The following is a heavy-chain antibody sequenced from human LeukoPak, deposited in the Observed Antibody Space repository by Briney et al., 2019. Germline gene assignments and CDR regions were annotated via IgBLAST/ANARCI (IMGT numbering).Heavy chain of an antibody. CDR1: GGTFSSYA. V-gene: IGHV1-18*01. D-gene: IGHD2-15*01. CDR2: ISAYNGNT. J-gene: IGHJ4*02. Sequence: ASVKVSCKASGGTFSSYAISWVRQAPGQGLEWMGWISAYNGNTNYAQKLQGRVTMTTDTSTSTAYMELRSLRSDDAAVYYCARVRGGSGVAAFDYWGQGTLVTVSS. CDR3: ARVRGGSGVAAFDY.